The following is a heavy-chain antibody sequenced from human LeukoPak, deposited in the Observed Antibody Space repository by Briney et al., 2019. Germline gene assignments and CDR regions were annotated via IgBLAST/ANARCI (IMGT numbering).Heavy chain of an antibody. V-gene: IGHV4-34*01. CDR3: ARAPVVTSGMDV. J-gene: IGHJ6*02. CDR2: INHSGST. CDR1: GGSFSGYY. Sequence: PSETLSLTCAVYGGSFSGYYWSWIRQPPGEGLEWIGEINHSGSTNYNPSLKSRVTISVDTSKNQFSLKLSSVTAADTAVYYCARAPVVTSGMDVWGQGTTVTVSS. D-gene: IGHD2-2*01.